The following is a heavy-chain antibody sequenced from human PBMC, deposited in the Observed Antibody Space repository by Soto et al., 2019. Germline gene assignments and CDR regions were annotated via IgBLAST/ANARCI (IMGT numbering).Heavy chain of an antibody. J-gene: IGHJ4*02. D-gene: IGHD3-22*01. Sequence: HVQLQESGPGPVTPSQTLSLSCTVSGVSITSGSYYWTWVRQSPGKGLEWIGYRYYSVNTNYNPSLNSRPSRSVDTSKNQFSLKLTSVTAADTAVYFCARGGYDTSGQTFIGWGPDCWGQGTLVTVSS. CDR2: RYYSVNT. V-gene: IGHV4-30-4*01. CDR3: ARGGYDTSGQTFIGWGPDC. CDR1: GVSITSGSYY.